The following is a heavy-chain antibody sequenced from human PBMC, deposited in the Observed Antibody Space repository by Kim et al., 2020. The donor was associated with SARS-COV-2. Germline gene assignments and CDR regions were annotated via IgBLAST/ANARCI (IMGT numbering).Heavy chain of an antibody. Sequence: GGSLRLSCAASGFTFSNAWMSWVRQAPGKGLEWVGRIKSKTDGGTTDYAAPVKGRFTISRDDSKNTLYLQMNSLKTEDTAVYYCTTVLMYYDILTGYYLGYYYGMDVGGQGTTVTVSS. V-gene: IGHV3-15*01. J-gene: IGHJ6*02. CDR3: TTVLMYYDILTGYYLGYYYGMDV. CDR1: GFTFSNAW. D-gene: IGHD3-9*01. CDR2: IKSKTDGGTT.